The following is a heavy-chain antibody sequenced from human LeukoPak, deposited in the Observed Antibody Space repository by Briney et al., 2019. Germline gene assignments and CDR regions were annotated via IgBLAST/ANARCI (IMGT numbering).Heavy chain of an antibody. CDR2: IYSRGDT. CDR1: GLTVSNNY. CDR3: TRVLSDTRGWYHFDY. D-gene: IGHD6-19*01. V-gene: IGHV3-53*01. J-gene: IGHJ4*02. Sequence: GGSLRLSRAASGLTVSNNYMGWVRQAPGKGLEWVSVIYSRGDTYSADSVRGRFTISRDNSKNILSLQMNSLRADDTAIYYCTRVLSDTRGWYHFDYWGQGTLVTVSS.